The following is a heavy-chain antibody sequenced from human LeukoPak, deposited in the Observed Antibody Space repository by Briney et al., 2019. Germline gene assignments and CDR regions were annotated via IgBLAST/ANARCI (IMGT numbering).Heavy chain of an antibody. CDR1: GGSISSYY. D-gene: IGHD3-22*01. Sequence: PSETLSLTCTVSGGSISSYYWSWIRQPPGKGLEWVGYIYYSGSTNYNPSLKSRVTISVDTSKNQFSLKLSSVTAADTAVYYCARTRTGSSGYYQFDYWGQGTLVTVSS. V-gene: IGHV4-59*01. CDR2: IYYSGST. J-gene: IGHJ4*02. CDR3: ARTRTGSSGYYQFDY.